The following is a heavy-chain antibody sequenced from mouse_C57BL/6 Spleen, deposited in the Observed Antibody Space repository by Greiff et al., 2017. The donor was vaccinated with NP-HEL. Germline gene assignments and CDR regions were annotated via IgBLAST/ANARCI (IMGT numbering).Heavy chain of an antibody. J-gene: IGHJ2*01. CDR1: GYTFTSYW. V-gene: IGHV1-69*01. CDR2: IDPSDSYT. CDR3: ARGLTTVGGDY. Sequence: QVQLQQPGAELVMPGASVKLSCKASGYTFTSYWMHWVKQRPGQGLEWIGEIDPSDSYTNYNQKFKGKSTLTVDKSSSTAYMQLSSLTSEDSAVYYCARGLTTVGGDYWGQGTTLTVSS. D-gene: IGHD1-1*01.